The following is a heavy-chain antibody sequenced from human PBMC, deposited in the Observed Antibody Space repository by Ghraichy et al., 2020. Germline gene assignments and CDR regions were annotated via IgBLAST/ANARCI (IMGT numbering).Heavy chain of an antibody. Sequence: GGSLRLSCAASGFTFSSYAMHWVRQAPGKGLEWVAVISYDGSNKYYADSVKGRFTISRDNSKNTLYLQMNSLRAEDTAVYYCARGSARSVGADSSSDYWGQGTLVTVSS. V-gene: IGHV3-30-3*01. CDR2: ISYDGSNK. D-gene: IGHD3-22*01. CDR3: ARGSARSVGADSSSDY. CDR1: GFTFSSYA. J-gene: IGHJ4*02.